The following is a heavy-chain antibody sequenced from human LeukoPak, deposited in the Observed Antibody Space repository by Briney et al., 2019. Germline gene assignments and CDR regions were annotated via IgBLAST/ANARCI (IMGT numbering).Heavy chain of an antibody. D-gene: IGHD6-13*01. CDR3: ARHGSSSFYYYYYMDV. V-gene: IGHV5-51*01. Sequence: GESQKISCKGSGYSFTSYWIGWVRQMPGKGLEWMGIIYPGDSDTRYSPSFQGQVTISADKSISTAYLQWSSLKASDTAMYYCARHGSSSFYYYYYMDVWGKGTTVTVSS. J-gene: IGHJ6*03. CDR2: IYPGDSDT. CDR1: GYSFTSYW.